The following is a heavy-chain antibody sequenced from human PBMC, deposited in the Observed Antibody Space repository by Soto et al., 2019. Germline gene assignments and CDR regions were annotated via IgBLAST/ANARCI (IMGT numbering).Heavy chain of an antibody. CDR1: GGSISSYY. D-gene: IGHD2-15*01. CDR3: AREEVGFDP. V-gene: IGHV4-59*01. CDR2: IYYSGST. Sequence: QVQLQESGPGLVKPSETLSLTCTVSGGSISSYYWSWIRKPPGKGLEWIGYIYYSGSTNYNPSLKSRVIISVDTSKNQFSLKLSSVTAADTAVYYCAREEVGFDPWGQGTLVTVSS. J-gene: IGHJ5*02.